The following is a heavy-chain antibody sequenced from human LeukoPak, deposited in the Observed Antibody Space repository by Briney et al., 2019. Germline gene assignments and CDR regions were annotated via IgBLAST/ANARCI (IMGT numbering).Heavy chain of an antibody. J-gene: IGHJ3*02. D-gene: IGHD1-26*01. Sequence: GGSLRLSCAASGFTFSSYWMSWVRQAPGKGLEWVANIKQDGSGKYYVDSVKGRFTISRDNAKNSLYLQMNSLRAEDTAVYYCARAGGTYYGIAFDIWGQGTMVTVSS. CDR1: GFTFSSYW. CDR3: ARAGGTYYGIAFDI. CDR2: IKQDGSGK. V-gene: IGHV3-7*01.